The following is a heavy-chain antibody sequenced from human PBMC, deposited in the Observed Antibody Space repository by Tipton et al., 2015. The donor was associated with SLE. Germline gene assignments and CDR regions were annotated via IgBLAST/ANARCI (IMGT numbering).Heavy chain of an antibody. D-gene: IGHD1-26*01. CDR2: ISYSGST. J-gene: IGHJ4*02. CDR3: ARGLFGGSYDY. Sequence: GSLRLSCTVSGGSISSYYWSWIRQPPGKGLEWIGYISYSGSTNYNPSLKSRVTISVDTSKNQFSLKLSSVTAADTAVYYCARGLFGGSYDYWGQGTLVTVSS. CDR1: GGSISSYY. V-gene: IGHV4-59*12.